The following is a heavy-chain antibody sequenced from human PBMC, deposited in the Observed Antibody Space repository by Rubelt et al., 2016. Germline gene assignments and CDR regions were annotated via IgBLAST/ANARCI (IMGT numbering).Heavy chain of an antibody. J-gene: IGHJ5*02. D-gene: IGHD1/OR15-1a*01. CDR2: VYDSGSS. CDR1: GYSISSGYY. Sequence: QVQLQESGPGLVKPSETLSLTCTVSGYSISSGYYWGWIRQPPGKGLEWIGGVYDSGSSFYNPSLKSRVIISVDTSTNQFSLRLRSLTAPDTAVYFCTTISLTGTSARGYFGPWGQGTLVTVSS. V-gene: IGHV4-38-2*02. CDR3: TTISLTGTSARGYFGP.